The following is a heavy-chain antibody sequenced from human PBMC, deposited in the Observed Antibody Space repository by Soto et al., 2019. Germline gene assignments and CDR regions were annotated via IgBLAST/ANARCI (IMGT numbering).Heavy chain of an antibody. V-gene: IGHV3-23*01. D-gene: IGHD2-21*02. Sequence: EVQLLESGGGLVQPGGSLRLSCAASGFTFSSYAMSWVRQAPGKGLEWVSAISGSGGSTYYADSVKGRFTISRDNSKNTLYLQMNSLRAEDTAVYYCAKNSGDYFGSYYYYYMDVWGKGTTVTVSS. CDR1: GFTFSSYA. CDR3: AKNSGDYFGSYYYYYMDV. J-gene: IGHJ6*03. CDR2: ISGSGGST.